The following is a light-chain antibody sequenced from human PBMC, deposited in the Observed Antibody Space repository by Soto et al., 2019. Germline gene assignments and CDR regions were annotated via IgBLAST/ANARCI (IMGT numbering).Light chain of an antibody. CDR1: DSSIGAGYD. CDR3: QSFDNSLSGFYV. J-gene: IGLJ3*02. Sequence: QSALTQTPSVSGAPGQRVTISCTGTDSSIGAGYDVHWYQQLPGRAPKLLIFGNTNRPSGVPDRFSGSKSGTSASLAITGLQPEDEGDYYCQSFDNSLSGFYVFGSGTKLTVL. V-gene: IGLV1-40*01. CDR2: GNT.